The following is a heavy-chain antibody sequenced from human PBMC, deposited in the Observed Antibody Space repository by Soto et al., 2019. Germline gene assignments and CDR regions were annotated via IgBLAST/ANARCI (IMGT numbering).Heavy chain of an antibody. CDR3: ARGFYDSSGYYPDY. J-gene: IGHJ4*02. CDR1: GGSISSYY. CDR2: IYYSGST. Sequence: SETLSLTCTVSGGSISSYYWSWIRQPPGKGLEWIGYIYYSGSTNYNPSLKSRVTISVDTSKNQFSLKLSSVTAADTAVYYCARGFYDSSGYYPDYWGQGTLVTVS. D-gene: IGHD3-22*01. V-gene: IGHV4-59*01.